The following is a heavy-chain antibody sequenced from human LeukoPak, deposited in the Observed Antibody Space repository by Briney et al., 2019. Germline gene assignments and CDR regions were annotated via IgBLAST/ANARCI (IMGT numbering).Heavy chain of an antibody. CDR2: ISYDGSNK. Sequence: PGRSLRLSCAASGFTFSNYGMHWVRQAPGKGLEWVAVISYDGSNKYYADSVKGRFTISRDNSKDTLYLQMNSLRAEDTAVYYCAKATGYSYGLYFDYWGQGTLVTVSS. CDR1: GFTFSNYG. V-gene: IGHV3-30*18. J-gene: IGHJ4*02. D-gene: IGHD5-18*01. CDR3: AKATGYSYGLYFDY.